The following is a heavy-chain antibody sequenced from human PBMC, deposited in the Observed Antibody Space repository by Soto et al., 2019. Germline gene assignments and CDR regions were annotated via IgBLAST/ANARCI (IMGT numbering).Heavy chain of an antibody. J-gene: IGHJ6*02. V-gene: IGHV1-58*01. CDR3: ADGLASIAARPRYAYGMDV. Sequence: SVKVSCKASGFTFTSSAVQWVRQALGQRLEWIGWIVVGSGNTNYAQKFQERVTITRDMSTSTAYMELSSLRSEDTAVYYCADGLASIAARPRYAYGMDVWGQGTTVTVSS. CDR2: IVVGSGNT. CDR1: GFTFTSSA. D-gene: IGHD6-6*01.